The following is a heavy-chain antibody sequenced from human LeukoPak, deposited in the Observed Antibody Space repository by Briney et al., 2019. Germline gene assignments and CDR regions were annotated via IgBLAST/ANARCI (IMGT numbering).Heavy chain of an antibody. V-gene: IGHV1-18*01. J-gene: IGHJ4*02. CDR1: GYTFTSNG. CDR2: ISAYNGNT. CDR3: ARVGIVATTVDY. Sequence: ASVKVSCKASGYTFTSNGISWVRQAPGQGLEWMGWISAYNGNTNYEQKLQGRVTMTRDTSISTAYMELSRLRSDDTAVYYCARVGIVATTVDYWGQGTLVTVSS. D-gene: IGHD5-12*01.